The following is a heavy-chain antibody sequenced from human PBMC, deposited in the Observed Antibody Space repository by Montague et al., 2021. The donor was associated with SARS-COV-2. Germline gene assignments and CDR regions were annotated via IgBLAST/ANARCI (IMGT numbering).Heavy chain of an antibody. CDR2: IHHGGST. V-gene: IGHV4-34*01. J-gene: IGHJ6*03. D-gene: IGHD3-10*01. CDR3: ARLGDGVVPSPILGVGPYYSSYYRDV. Sequence: SETLSLTCAVHGGSFSTYSWNWIRQPPGKGLEWIGEIHHGGSTNYNPSLKSRVTISADTSKNQFSLKLTSVAAADTAVYYCARLGDGVVPSPILGVGPYYSSYYRDVGGKGTTVPVSS. CDR1: GGSFSTYS.